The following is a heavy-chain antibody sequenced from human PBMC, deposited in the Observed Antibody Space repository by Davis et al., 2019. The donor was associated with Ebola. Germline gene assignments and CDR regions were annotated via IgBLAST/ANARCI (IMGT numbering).Heavy chain of an antibody. CDR1: GFIFSNYW. CDR3: ARDTVTTNPYYYYYGMDV. CDR2: INQDGKQK. V-gene: IGHV3-7*03. J-gene: IGHJ6*02. D-gene: IGHD4-17*01. Sequence: GESLKISCVTSGFIFSNYWMSWVRQAPGKGLEWVANINQDGKQKFYVDSVEGRFTISRDNAKNSLHLQMNNLRADDMAVYYCARDTVTTNPYYYYYGMDVWGQGTTVTVSS.